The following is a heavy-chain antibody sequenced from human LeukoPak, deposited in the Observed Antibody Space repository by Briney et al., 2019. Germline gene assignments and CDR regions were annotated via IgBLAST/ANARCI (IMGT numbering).Heavy chain of an antibody. CDR3: ARDLGGYSYYYMDV. D-gene: IGHD3-16*01. Sequence: SETLSLTCTVSGGSISSYYWGWIRHPAGTGLEWIGRIYTSGGTNYNPSLKSRVTISVDKSRKQFSLQLSSVTAADTAVYYCARDLGGYSYYYMDVWGKGTTVTVSS. J-gene: IGHJ6*03. V-gene: IGHV4-4*07. CDR2: IYTSGGT. CDR1: GGSISSYY.